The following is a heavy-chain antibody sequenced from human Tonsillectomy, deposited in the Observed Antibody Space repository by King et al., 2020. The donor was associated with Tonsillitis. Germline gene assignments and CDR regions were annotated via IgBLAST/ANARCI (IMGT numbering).Heavy chain of an antibody. CDR3: ARGSPTGDNWYFDL. Sequence: VQLVESGGGLVKPGGSLRLSCEASRFNFSDYFMSWIRQAPGEGLEWVSYISNSRSIRHYADSVRGRFTISRDNAKNSVHLQMNSLRAEDTAVYYCARGSPTGDNWYFDLWGRGTLVTVSS. J-gene: IGHJ2*01. V-gene: IGHV3-11*01. CDR1: RFNFSDYF. CDR2: ISNSRSIR. D-gene: IGHD7-27*01.